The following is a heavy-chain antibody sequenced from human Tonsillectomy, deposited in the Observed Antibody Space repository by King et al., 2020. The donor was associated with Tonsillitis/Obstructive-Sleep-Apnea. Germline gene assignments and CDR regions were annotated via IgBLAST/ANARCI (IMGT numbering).Heavy chain of an antibody. V-gene: IGHV4-31*03. D-gene: IGHD2-2*01. CDR2: IYYSGST. CDR1: GGSISSGGYY. J-gene: IGHJ3*02. CDR3: AARVPAAIHGPNDAFDI. Sequence: VQLQESGPGLVKPSQTLSLTCTVSGGSISSGGYYWSWIRQHPGKGLEWIGYIYYSGSTYYNPSLKSRVTISADTSKNQFSLKLSSVTAADTAVYYCAARVPAAIHGPNDAFDIWGQGTMVTVSS.